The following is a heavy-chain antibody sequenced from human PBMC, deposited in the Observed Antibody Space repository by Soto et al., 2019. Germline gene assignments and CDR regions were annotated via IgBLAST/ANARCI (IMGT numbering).Heavy chain of an antibody. V-gene: IGHV3-23*01. Sequence: EVQLLESGGGLVQPGGSLRLSCAASGFTFSSYAMSWVRQAPGKGLEWVSAISGSGGSTYYADSVKGRFTISSDNSKNSLYLQMNSLRAEDTAVYYCAKDSGGVVVVAPTGGFDPWGQGTLVTVSS. J-gene: IGHJ5*02. CDR1: GFTFSSYA. D-gene: IGHD2-15*01. CDR2: ISGSGGST. CDR3: AKDSGGVVVVAPTGGFDP.